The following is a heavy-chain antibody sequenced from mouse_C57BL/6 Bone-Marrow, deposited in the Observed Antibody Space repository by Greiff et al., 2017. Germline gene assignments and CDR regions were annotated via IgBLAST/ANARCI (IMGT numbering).Heavy chain of an antibody. CDR1: GYTFTDYE. V-gene: IGHV1-15*01. CDR3: TRSPYGNFYFDY. CDR2: IDPETGGT. Sequence: VQLQESGAELVRPGASVTLSCKASGYTFTDYEMHWVKQTPVHGLEWIGAIDPETGGTAYNQKFKGKAILTADKSSSTAYMELRSLTSEDSAGYYYTRSPYGNFYFDYWGRGTTLTVSA. D-gene: IGHD2-1*01. J-gene: IGHJ2*01.